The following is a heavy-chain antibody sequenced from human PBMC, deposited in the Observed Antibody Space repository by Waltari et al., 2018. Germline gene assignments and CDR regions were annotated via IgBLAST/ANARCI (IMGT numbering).Heavy chain of an antibody. J-gene: IGHJ6*02. CDR3: ARDGAAMYGDYYYGMDV. Sequence: QLQLQESGPGPVKPSETLSLTCTVSGGSISSSSYYWGWIRQPPGKGLEWIGSIYYSGSTYYNPSLKSRVTISVDTSKNQFSLKLSSVTAADTAVYYCARDGAAMYGDYYYGMDVWGQGTTVTVSS. V-gene: IGHV4-39*07. CDR1: GGSISSSSYY. CDR2: IYYSGST. D-gene: IGHD2-2*01.